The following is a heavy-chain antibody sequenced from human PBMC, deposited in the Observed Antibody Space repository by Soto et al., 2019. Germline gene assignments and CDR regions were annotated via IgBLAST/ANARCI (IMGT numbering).Heavy chain of an antibody. CDR2: TSSDGGTK. D-gene: IGHD2-21*02. Sequence: GGSLRLSCATSGFTFSGYSMHWFRQAPGKGLEWVAVTSSDGGTKFYADSVKGRFTVSRDNSKNTLYLQMNSLRAEDTAVYYCARDKPWTYCGGDCKHAFDIWGQGTMVTVSS. CDR1: GFTFSGYS. J-gene: IGHJ3*02. CDR3: ARDKPWTYCGGDCKHAFDI. V-gene: IGHV3-30*14.